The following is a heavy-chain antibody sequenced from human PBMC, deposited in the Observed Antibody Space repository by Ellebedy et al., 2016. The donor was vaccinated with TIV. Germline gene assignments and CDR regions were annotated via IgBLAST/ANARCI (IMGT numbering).Heavy chain of an antibody. CDR3: VRWDASGN. Sequence: AASVKVSCKASGYTFINSAISWVRQAPGQGLEWMGWISTDTGATSYAQNLQGRLTLTTVTYTTTAYMELRRLRSDDTAVYYCVRWDASGNWGQGTLVTVSS. CDR1: GYTFINSA. CDR2: ISTDTGAT. D-gene: IGHD3-10*01. V-gene: IGHV1-18*01. J-gene: IGHJ4*02.